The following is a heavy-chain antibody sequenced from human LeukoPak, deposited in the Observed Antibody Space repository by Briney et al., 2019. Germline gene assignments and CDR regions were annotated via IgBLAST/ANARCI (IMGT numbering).Heavy chain of an antibody. CDR2: INLNSGAT. V-gene: IGHV1-2*02. CDR1: EYTFTGYY. Sequence: VSVKVSCKASEYTFTGYYIHWVRQAPGQRLEWMGWINLNSGATNYAQRFQGRVTMTRDTSISTAHMELSRLRSDDTALYYCARGQKYRSGYTVTELGSGYFDYWGQGTLVTVSS. CDR3: ARGQKYRSGYTVTELGSGYFDY. D-gene: IGHD5-18*01. J-gene: IGHJ4*02.